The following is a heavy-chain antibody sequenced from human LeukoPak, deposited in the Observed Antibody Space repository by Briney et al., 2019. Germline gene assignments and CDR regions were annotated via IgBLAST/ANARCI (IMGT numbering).Heavy chain of an antibody. CDR3: AKEGGGQVYYLESGHSYYYGMDV. J-gene: IGHJ6*02. CDR2: LSGDGVSA. Sequence: PGGSLRLSCAASGFTFEDYAMHWVRQTPGKGLEWVSLLSGDGVSALYADSVEGRFAISRDNSANSLYLQMNSLTTEDSGLYFCAKEGGGQVYYLESGHSYYYGMDVWGQGTTVTVS. CDR1: GFTFEDYA. V-gene: IGHV3-43*02. D-gene: IGHD3-10*01.